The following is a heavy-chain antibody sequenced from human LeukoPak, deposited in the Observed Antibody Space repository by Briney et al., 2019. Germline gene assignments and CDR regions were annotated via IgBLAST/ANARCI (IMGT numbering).Heavy chain of an antibody. CDR3: ARTYYYDSSGYSTPFGY. D-gene: IGHD3-22*01. CDR2: IYYSGST. Sequence: SQTLSLTCTVSGGSISSGGYYWSWIRQHPGKGLEWIGYIYYSGSTYYNPSLKSRVTISVDTSKNQFSLKLSSVTAADTAVYYCARTYYYDSSGYSTPFGYWGQGTLVTVSS. J-gene: IGHJ4*02. CDR1: GGSISSGGYY. V-gene: IGHV4-31*03.